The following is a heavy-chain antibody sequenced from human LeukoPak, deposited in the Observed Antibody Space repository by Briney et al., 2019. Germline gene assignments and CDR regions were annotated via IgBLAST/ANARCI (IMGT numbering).Heavy chain of an antibody. CDR3: ASGVLRYFDWLTGFDY. Sequence: PSETLSLTCAVYGGSFSGYYWSWIRQPPGKGLEWIGEINHSGSTNYNPSLKSRVTISVDTSKNQFSLKLSSVTAADTAVYYCASGVLRYFDWLTGFDYWGQGTLVTVSS. CDR1: GGSFSGYY. V-gene: IGHV4-34*01. D-gene: IGHD3-9*01. J-gene: IGHJ4*02. CDR2: INHSGST.